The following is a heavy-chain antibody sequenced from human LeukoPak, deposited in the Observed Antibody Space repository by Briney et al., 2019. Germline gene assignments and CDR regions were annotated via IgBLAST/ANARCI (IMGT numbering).Heavy chain of an antibody. V-gene: IGHV3-15*01. CDR1: GFTFSNAW. D-gene: IGHD2-8*01. J-gene: IGHJ4*02. Sequence: TGGSLRLSCAASGFTFSNAWMSWVRQAPGKWLEWVGRIKSKTDGGTTDYAAPVKGRFTISRDDSKNTLYLQMNSLKTEDTAVYYCTTGDRGYCTNGVCDVGYWGQGTLVTVSS. CDR3: TTGDRGYCTNGVCDVGY. CDR2: IKSKTDGGTT.